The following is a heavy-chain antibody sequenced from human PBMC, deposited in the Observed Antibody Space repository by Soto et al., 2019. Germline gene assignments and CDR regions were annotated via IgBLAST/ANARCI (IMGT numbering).Heavy chain of an antibody. V-gene: IGHV4-31*03. CDR2: IYYSGST. D-gene: IGHD3-22*01. Sequence: QVQLQESGPGLVKPSQTLSLTCTVSGGSISSGGYYWSWIRQHPGKGLEWIGYIYYSGSTYYNPSLKSRVTISVDTSKNQFSLKLSSVTAADTAVYYCARTARYYYDSSGYYGPYYFDYWGQGTLVTVSS. CDR3: ARTARYYYDSSGYYGPYYFDY. CDR1: GGSISSGGYY. J-gene: IGHJ4*02.